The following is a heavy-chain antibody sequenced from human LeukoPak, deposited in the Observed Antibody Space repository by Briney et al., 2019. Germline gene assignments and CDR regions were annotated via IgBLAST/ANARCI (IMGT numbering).Heavy chain of an antibody. V-gene: IGHV4-39*01. Sequence: SETLSLTCTVSGGSISNSSYYWGWIRQPPGKGLEWIGSIYYSGSTYYNPSLKSRVTISVDTSKNQFSLKLSSVTAADTAVYYCARLEGGYPYFDYWGQGTLVTVSS. CDR1: GGSISNSSYY. CDR2: IYYSGST. CDR3: ARLEGGYPYFDY. D-gene: IGHD5-12*01. J-gene: IGHJ4*02.